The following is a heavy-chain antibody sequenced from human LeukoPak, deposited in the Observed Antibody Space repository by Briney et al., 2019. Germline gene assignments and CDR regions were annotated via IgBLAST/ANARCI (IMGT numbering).Heavy chain of an antibody. Sequence: GGSLRLSCAASGFTFDDYGMSWVRQAPGKGLEWVSGINWNGGSTGYADSVKGRFTISRDNAKNSLYLQMNSLRAEDTALYFCARAKYYYDSSGYCDWGQGTLVTVSS. CDR2: INWNGGST. CDR1: GFTFDDYG. CDR3: ARAKYYYDSSGYCD. J-gene: IGHJ4*02. V-gene: IGHV3-20*04. D-gene: IGHD3-22*01.